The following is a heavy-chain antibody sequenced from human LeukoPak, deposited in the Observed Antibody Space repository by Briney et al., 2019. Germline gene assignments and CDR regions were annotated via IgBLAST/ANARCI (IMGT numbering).Heavy chain of an antibody. CDR2: IYYSGST. J-gene: IGHJ4*02. V-gene: IGHV4-59*01. D-gene: IGHD3-10*01. CDR1: GGSISSYY. Sequence: SETLSPTCTVSGGSISSYYWSWIRQPPGKGLEWIGYIYYSGSTNYNPSLKSRVTISVDTSKNQFSLKLSSVTAADTAVYYCAEGRAEPGLDYWGQGTLVTVSS. CDR3: AEGRAEPGLDY.